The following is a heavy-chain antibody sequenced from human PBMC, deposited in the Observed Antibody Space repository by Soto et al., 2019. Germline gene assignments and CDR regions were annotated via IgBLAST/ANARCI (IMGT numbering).Heavy chain of an antibody. J-gene: IGHJ3*02. V-gene: IGHV3-30-3*01. CDR1: GFTFSSYS. CDR2: ISYDGSNK. Sequence: GGSLRLSCAASGFTFSSYSMHWVRQAPGKGLEWVAVISYDGSNKYYADSVKGRFTISRDNSKNTLYLQMNSLRAEDTAVYYCAREYGIGGAVFDIWGQGTMVTVSS. D-gene: IGHD2-15*01. CDR3: AREYGIGGAVFDI.